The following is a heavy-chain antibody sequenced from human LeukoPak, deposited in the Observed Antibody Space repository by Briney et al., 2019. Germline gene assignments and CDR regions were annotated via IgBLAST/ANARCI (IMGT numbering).Heavy chain of an antibody. CDR1: GFTFSSYD. CDR2: IDTAGNT. V-gene: IGHV3-13*04. CDR3: AREGFCGGDCPGYFDL. Sequence: GGSLRLSCAASGFTFSSYDMHWVRQATGKGLEWVSAIDTAGNTYFPGSVKGRFIISRENAENSLYLQTNSLGAGDTAMYYCAREGFCGGDCPGYFDLWGRGTLVTVSS. D-gene: IGHD2-21*02. J-gene: IGHJ2*01.